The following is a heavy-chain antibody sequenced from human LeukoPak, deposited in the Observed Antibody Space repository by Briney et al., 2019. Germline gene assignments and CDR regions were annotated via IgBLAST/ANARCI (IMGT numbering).Heavy chain of an antibody. CDR2: VNQDGSGK. CDR3: TSANYGPAY. V-gene: IGHV3-7*01. CDR1: GFTFSSAW. J-gene: IGHJ4*02. D-gene: IGHD5-24*01. Sequence: GRSLRLSCAASGFTFSSAWMSWVRQAPGKGLEWVANVNQDGSGKYYVDSVKGRFTISKDNAKNSLYLQMNSLRAEDTAVYYCTSANYGPAYWGQGTLVTVSS.